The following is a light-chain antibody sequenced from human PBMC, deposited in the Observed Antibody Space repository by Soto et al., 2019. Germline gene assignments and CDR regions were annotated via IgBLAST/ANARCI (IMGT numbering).Light chain of an antibody. CDR1: QDIANY. J-gene: IGKJ4*01. V-gene: IGKV1-33*01. CDR3: QQYDNLPLT. Sequence: IQMTQSPSSLSASVGDRVTITCQASQDIANYLNWYQQKAGRAPKFLIYDASNLETGVPSRFSGSGSGTDFTLTISSLQPEDIATYYCQQYDNLPLTFSGGTKVDLK. CDR2: DAS.